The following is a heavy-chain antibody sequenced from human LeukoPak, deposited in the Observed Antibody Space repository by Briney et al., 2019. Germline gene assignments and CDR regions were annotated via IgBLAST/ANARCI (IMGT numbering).Heavy chain of an antibody. CDR2: IRSKAYGGTT. D-gene: IGHD1-26*01. J-gene: IGHJ4*02. CDR1: GFTFGDYA. CDR3: TRTGSGSHHRYYFDY. Sequence: PGGSLRLSCTASGFTFGDYAMSWVRQAPGKGLEWVGFIRSKAYGGTTEYAASVKGRFTISRDDSKSIAYLQMNSLKTEDTAVYYCTRTGSGSHHRYYFDYWGQGTLVTVSS. V-gene: IGHV3-49*04.